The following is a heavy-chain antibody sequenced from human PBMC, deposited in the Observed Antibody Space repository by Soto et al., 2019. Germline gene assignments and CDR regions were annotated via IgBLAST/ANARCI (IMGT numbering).Heavy chain of an antibody. CDR1: GGTISSYC. CDR2: IYSSGST. Sequence: PSETLSLTCTVSGGTISSYCWNWIRQPPGKGLEWIGYIYSSGSTNYNPSLKRRVTISVDSTNNQFSLKLRSVTVADTAMYYCFTMVYGDDWFDSWGQGTLVTVSS. J-gene: IGHJ5*01. D-gene: IGHD2-8*01. V-gene: IGHV4-59*01. CDR3: FTMVYGDDWFDS.